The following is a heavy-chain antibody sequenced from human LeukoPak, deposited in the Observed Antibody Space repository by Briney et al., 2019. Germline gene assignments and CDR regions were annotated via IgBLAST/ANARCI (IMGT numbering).Heavy chain of an antibody. CDR1: GLAFSAYK. V-gene: IGHV3-74*01. Sequence: GGSMRLSCAASGLAFSAYKMHWVRQAPRKGLVWVSCISTDGYTTDYADFVQGRFTASRDNTKNTWSLEMNSLRAEDTAVYYCVVGGSPGYWGQGTLVTVSS. D-gene: IGHD2-15*01. J-gene: IGHJ4*02. CDR3: VVGGSPGY. CDR2: ISTDGYTT.